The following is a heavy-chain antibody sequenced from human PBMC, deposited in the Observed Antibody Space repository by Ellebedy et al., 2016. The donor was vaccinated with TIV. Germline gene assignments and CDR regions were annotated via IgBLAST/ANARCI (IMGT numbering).Heavy chain of an antibody. D-gene: IGHD1-20*01. J-gene: IGHJ4*02. CDR1: GFTFSNYA. V-gene: IGHV3-30*04. CDR2: ISYDGSET. Sequence: PGGSLRLSCAASGFTFSNYAFYWVRQAPGKGLEWLATISYDGSETYYADSVKGRCTISRAHSKDTLFLQMNSLRAEDTAVYYCASSRYNYYLGNTIFVYWGQGTLVTVSS. CDR3: ASSRYNYYLGNTIFVY.